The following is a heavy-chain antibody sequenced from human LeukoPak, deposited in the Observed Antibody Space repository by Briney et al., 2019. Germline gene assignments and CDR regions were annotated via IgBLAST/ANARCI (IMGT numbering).Heavy chain of an antibody. J-gene: IGHJ5*02. CDR3: AREDGRWELHH. Sequence: PGGSLRLSCAASGFTFSSYAMHWVRQAPGKGLEYVSAISSNGGGTYYANSVKGRFTISRDNSKNTLYLQMGSLRVEDMAVYYCAREDGRWELHHWGQGTLVTVSS. D-gene: IGHD1-26*01. V-gene: IGHV3-64*01. CDR2: ISSNGGGT. CDR1: GFTFSSYA.